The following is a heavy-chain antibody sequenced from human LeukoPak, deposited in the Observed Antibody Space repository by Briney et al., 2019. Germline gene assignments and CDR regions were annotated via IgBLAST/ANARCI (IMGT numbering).Heavy chain of an antibody. V-gene: IGHV3-21*01. J-gene: IGHJ4*02. CDR2: ITSSSTYI. D-gene: IGHD5-12*01. CDR1: GITFSGDS. CDR3: ARARYTGYDLNDY. Sequence: RSLRLSCAASGITFSGDSMNWVRQAPGKGLEWVSSITSSSTYIYYADSVKGRFTISRDNPKNSLYLQMNSLRAEDTAVYYCARARYTGYDLNDYWGQGTLVTVSP.